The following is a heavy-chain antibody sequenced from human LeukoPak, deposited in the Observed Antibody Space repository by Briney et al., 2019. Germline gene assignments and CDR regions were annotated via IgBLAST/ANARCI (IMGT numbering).Heavy chain of an antibody. J-gene: IGHJ4*02. CDR3: ARAGDGGGRYGGLIDY. CDR1: GGSITNYY. Sequence: SETLSLTSTVSGGSITNYYWSWIRQPPGKGLEWIGYIYYSGSTYYNPSLKSRVTISLDTSKNQFSLKLSSVTAADTAVYYCARAGDGGGRYGGLIDYWGQGTLVTVSS. CDR2: IYYSGST. D-gene: IGHD5-24*01. V-gene: IGHV4-59*01.